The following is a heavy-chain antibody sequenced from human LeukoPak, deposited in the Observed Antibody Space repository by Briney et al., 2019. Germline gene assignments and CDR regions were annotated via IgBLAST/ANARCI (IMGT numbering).Heavy chain of an antibody. CDR3: ARETSESFET. CDR2: IHPNRGDT. V-gene: IGHV1-2*02. J-gene: IGHJ5*02. D-gene: IGHD1-26*01. Sequence: ASVKVSCKSFGYTFSDNYIQWVRQAPGQGLEWMGWIHPNRGDTNYGQKFQGRVTMTRDTSISTAYLELSRLTYDDTAVYYCARETSESFETWDQGTLVTVSS. CDR1: GYTFSDNY.